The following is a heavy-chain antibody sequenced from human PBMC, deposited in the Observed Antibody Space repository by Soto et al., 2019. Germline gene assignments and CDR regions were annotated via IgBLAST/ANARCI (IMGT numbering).Heavy chain of an antibody. D-gene: IGHD6-13*01. CDR2: ISGSGGST. CDR1: GFTFSSYA. CDR3: AKGLSSSWPCFDY. Sequence: SLRLSCAASGFTFSSYAMSCVRQAPGKGLEWVSAISGSGGSTYYADSVKGRFTISRDNSKNTLYLQMNSLRAEDTAVYYCAKGLSSSWPCFDYWGQGTLVTVSS. V-gene: IGHV3-23*01. J-gene: IGHJ4*02.